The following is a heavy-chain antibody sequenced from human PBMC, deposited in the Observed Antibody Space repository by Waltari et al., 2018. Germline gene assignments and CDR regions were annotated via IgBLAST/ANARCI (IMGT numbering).Heavy chain of an antibody. CDR1: GYTFTSYD. CDR3: ARGDYSNYYYYYGMDV. CDR2: MNPNSGNT. D-gene: IGHD4-4*01. V-gene: IGHV1-8*01. J-gene: IGHJ6*02. Sequence: QVQLVQSGAEVKKPGASVKVSCKASGYTFTSYDINWVRQATGQGLEWMGRMNPNSGNTGYAQKFQCRVTMTRNTSISTAYMELSSLRSEDTAVYYCARGDYSNYYYYYGMDVWGQGTTVTVSS.